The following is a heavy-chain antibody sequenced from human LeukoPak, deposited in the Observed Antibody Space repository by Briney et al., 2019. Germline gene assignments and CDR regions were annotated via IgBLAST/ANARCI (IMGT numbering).Heavy chain of an antibody. CDR2: ISSSGTTI. D-gene: IGHD1-1*01. CDR3: ASGRPFDY. Sequence: PGGSLRLSCAASGFTLSTYVMNWVRQAPGKGLEWVSHISSSGTTIYYADSVKGRFTISRDNAKNSLYLQMNSLRAEDTAVYYCASGRPFDYWGQGTLVTVSS. CDR1: GFTLSTYV. J-gene: IGHJ4*02. V-gene: IGHV3-48*03.